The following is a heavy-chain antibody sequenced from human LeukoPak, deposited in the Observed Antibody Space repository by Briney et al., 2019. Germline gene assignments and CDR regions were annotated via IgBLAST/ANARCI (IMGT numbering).Heavy chain of an antibody. CDR1: GFTFSSYG. CDR3: AKERFLEWLSGEMRYYFDY. V-gene: IGHV3-30*18. D-gene: IGHD3-3*01. CDR2: ISYDGSNK. J-gene: IGHJ4*02. Sequence: GGSLRLSCAASGFTFSSYGMHWVRQAPGKGLEWVAVISYDGSNKYYADSVKGRFTISRDNSKNTLYLQMNSLRAEDTAVYYCAKERFLEWLSGEMRYYFDYWGQGTLVTVSS.